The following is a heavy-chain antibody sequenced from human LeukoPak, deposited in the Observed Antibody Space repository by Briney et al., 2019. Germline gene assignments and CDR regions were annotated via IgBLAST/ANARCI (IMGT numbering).Heavy chain of an antibody. CDR3: ARVARFDSIDY. CDR2: TKNKANNYNT. D-gene: IGHD3-9*01. Sequence: GGSLRLSCAASGFTFSDHYMDWVRQAPGKGLEWVGRTKNKANNYNTEYAASVKGRFTISRDDSKNSLYLQMNSLKTEDTAVYYCARVARFDSIDYGGHGTLVTVSS. J-gene: IGHJ4*01. CDR1: GFTFSDHY. V-gene: IGHV3-72*01.